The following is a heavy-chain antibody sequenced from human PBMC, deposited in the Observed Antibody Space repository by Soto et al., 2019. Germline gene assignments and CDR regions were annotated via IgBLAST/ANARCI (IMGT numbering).Heavy chain of an antibody. Sequence: XSVKVFCKASGSAFTGYYGDWVRQAPGQGLQCMGWINPNSGGTNYAQKFQVRVTMTRDTSISTAYMELSRLRSDDTAVYYCARIEGSGSYSRRLYYYGMDVWAQGTTVTVPS. D-gene: IGHD3-10*01. V-gene: IGHV1-2*02. CDR3: ARIEGSGSYSRRLYYYGMDV. CDR2: INPNSGGT. J-gene: IGHJ6*02. CDR1: GSAFTGYY.